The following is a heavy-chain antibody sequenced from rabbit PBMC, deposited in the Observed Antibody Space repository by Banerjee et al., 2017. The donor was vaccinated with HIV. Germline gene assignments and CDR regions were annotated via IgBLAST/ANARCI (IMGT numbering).Heavy chain of an antibody. Sequence: QSLEESGGDLVKPGASLTLTCTASGFTFSNYWMSWVRQAPGKGLEWIGCSDAGSSGTTYYASWVNGRFTISSDNAQNTVDLQMNSLTAADTATYFCARDAYASSSGYYSYFNLWGPGTLVTVS. J-gene: IGHJ4*01. CDR2: SDAGSSGTT. CDR1: GFTFSNYW. CDR3: ARDAYASSSGYYSYFNL. D-gene: IGHD1-1*01. V-gene: IGHV1S40*01.